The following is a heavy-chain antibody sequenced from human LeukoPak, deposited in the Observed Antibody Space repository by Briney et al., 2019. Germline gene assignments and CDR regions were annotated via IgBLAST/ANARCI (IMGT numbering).Heavy chain of an antibody. V-gene: IGHV1-8*01. J-gene: IGHJ5*02. CDR3: AKDAPSSGFDP. CDR2: MNPNSGNT. Sequence: ASVKVSCKASGYTFTSYDINWVRQATGQGLEWMGWMNPNSGNTGYAQKFQGRVTMTRNTSINTVYMELSSLRSEDTAVYYCAKDAPSSGFDPWGQGTLVTVSS. CDR1: GYTFTSYD.